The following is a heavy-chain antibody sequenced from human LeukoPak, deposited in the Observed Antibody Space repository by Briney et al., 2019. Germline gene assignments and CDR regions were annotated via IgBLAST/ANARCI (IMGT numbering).Heavy chain of an antibody. J-gene: IGHJ4*02. V-gene: IGHV4-59*01. CDR1: GGSISSYY. CDR2: IYYSGST. D-gene: IGHD1-26*01. CDR3: ARDLGATGDY. Sequence: SETLSLTCTVSGGSISSYYWSWIRQPPGKGLEWIGYIYYSGSTNYNPSLKSRVTISVDTSKNQFSLKLSSVTAADSAVYYCARDLGATGDYWGQGTLVTVSS.